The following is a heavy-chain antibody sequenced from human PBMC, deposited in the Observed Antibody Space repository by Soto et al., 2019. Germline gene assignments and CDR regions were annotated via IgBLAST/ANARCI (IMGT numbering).Heavy chain of an antibody. Sequence: GSLTLSCAASGLTFSSYEMNWVRQAPGKGLEWVSYISSSGSTIYYADSVKGRFTISRDNAKNSLYLQMNSLRAEDTAVYYCARDTRYYDSSGYYYGGYGMDVWGQGTTVTVSS. D-gene: IGHD3-22*01. J-gene: IGHJ6*02. V-gene: IGHV3-48*03. CDR3: ARDTRYYDSSGYYYGGYGMDV. CDR1: GLTFSSYE. CDR2: ISSSGSTI.